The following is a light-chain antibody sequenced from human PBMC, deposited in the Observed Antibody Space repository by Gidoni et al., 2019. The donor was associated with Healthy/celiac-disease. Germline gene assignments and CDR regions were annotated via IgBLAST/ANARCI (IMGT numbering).Light chain of an antibody. J-gene: IGKJ5*01. CDR1: QSVSSSY. CDR3: QQYGSSQA. V-gene: IGKV3-20*01. CDR2: GAS. Sequence: ELVLTQSPGTLSLSPGERATLSCRASQSVSSSYLAWYQQKPGQAPRLLIYGASSRATGIPDRFSGSGSGTVFTLTISRLEPEDVAVYYCQQYGSSQAFGQGTRLEIK.